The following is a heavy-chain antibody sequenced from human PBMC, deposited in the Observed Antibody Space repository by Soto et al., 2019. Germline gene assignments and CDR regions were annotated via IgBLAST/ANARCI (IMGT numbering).Heavy chain of an antibody. Sequence: QVQLQESGPGLVRPSETLSLTCAVSGGSVNSGHYYWSWSRQPPGRGLEWIGFIYYSGSTSYNPSLQSRVTISLDTSNNQFSLKMSSVTAADKAVYYCARSGAGSGWLGGQGTLVTVSS. CDR1: GGSVNSGHYY. CDR2: IYYSGST. CDR3: ARSGAGSGWL. D-gene: IGHD6-19*01. J-gene: IGHJ4*02. V-gene: IGHV4-61*01.